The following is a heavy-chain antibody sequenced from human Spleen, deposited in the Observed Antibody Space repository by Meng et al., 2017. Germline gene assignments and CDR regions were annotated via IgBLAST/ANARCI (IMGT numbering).Heavy chain of an antibody. V-gene: IGHV4-39*07. CDR1: GGSISSSSYY. D-gene: IGHD4-11*01. CDR3: ARGPTTMAHPFDY. CDR2: IYYSGST. Sequence: SETLSLTCTVSGGSISSSSYYWGWIRQPPGKGLEWIGSIYYSGSTYYNPSLKSRVTISVDTSKNQFSLKLSSVTAADKAVYYCARGPTTMAHPFDYWGQGTLVPVSS. J-gene: IGHJ4*02.